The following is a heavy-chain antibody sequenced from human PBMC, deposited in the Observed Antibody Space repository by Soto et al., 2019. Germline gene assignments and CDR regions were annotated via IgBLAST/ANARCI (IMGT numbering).Heavy chain of an antibody. CDR2: INAGNGNT. CDR3: ARDRGFVVRAPPVDY. V-gene: IGHV1-3*01. D-gene: IGHD3-10*01. Sequence: ASVKVCCKASGYTFTSYAMHWVRQAPGQRLEWMGWINAGNGNTNYAQKLQGRVTMTTDTSTSTAYMELRSLRSDDTAVYYCARDRGFVVRAPPVDYWGQGTLVTVSS. CDR1: GYTFTSYA. J-gene: IGHJ4*02.